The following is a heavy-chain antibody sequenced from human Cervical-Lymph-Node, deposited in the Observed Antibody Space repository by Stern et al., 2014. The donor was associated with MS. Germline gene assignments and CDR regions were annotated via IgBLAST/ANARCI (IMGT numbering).Heavy chain of an antibody. CDR1: GDSISSYTHY. D-gene: IGHD2-8*02. CDR3: AKHACTGAACPFDL. V-gene: IGHV4-39*01. CDR2: VYYSGAT. J-gene: IGHJ4*02. Sequence: QVQLQESGPGLVKPSETLSLTCAVSGDSISSYTHYWAWIRQPPGKGLEWIGSVYYSGATSYNPSLRGPVTIPVDTPKNHFALGLISVTAADTAVYYCAKHACTGAACPFDLWGQGTLVTVSS.